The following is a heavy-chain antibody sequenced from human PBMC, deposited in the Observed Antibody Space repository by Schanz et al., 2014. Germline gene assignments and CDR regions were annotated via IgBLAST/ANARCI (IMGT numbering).Heavy chain of an antibody. CDR2: ISVYNHNK. V-gene: IGHV1-18*01. J-gene: IGHJ4*02. CDR1: GYIFINSG. D-gene: IGHD3-3*01. CDR3: ARDRRFFDRDDLYYFDS. Sequence: QIQLVQSGPEVKKPGATVKVSCKASGYIFINSGISWVRQAPGQGLEWMGWISVYNHNKEYDQKFQGRVTMTTDTSTSTAYMALTDLRSDDTAVYYCARDRRFFDRDDLYYFDSWGPGTLVTVSS.